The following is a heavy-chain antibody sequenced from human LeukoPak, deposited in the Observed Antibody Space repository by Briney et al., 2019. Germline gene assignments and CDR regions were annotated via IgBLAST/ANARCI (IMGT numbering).Heavy chain of an antibody. CDR1: GFTFSNYN. CDR3: AIRSPNYYFDY. V-gene: IGHV3-21*01. Sequence: GGSLRLSCAASGFTFSNYNMNWVRQAPGKGLEWVSSISSSNNYIYYADSVKGRFTISRDNAKNSLYLQMNSLRAEDTAVYYCAIRSPNYYFDYWGQGTPVTVSS. CDR2: ISSSNNYI. J-gene: IGHJ4*02.